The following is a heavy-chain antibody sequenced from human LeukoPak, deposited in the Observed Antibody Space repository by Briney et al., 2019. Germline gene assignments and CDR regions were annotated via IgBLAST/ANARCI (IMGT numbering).Heavy chain of an antibody. J-gene: IGHJ5*02. CDR3: ASGIWFDP. V-gene: IGHV4-34*01. Sequence: PSETLSLTCAVYGGSFSGYYWSWIRQPPGKGLEWIGEINHSGSTNYNPSLKSRVTISVDTSKNQFSLKLSSVTAADTAVYYCASGIWFDPWGQGTLVTVSS. CDR1: GGSFSGYY. CDR2: INHSGST.